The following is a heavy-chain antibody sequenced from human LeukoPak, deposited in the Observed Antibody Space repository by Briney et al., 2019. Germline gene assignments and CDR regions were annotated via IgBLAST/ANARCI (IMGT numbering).Heavy chain of an antibody. CDR1: GYSFTSYW. CDR2: IYPGDSRI. V-gene: IGHV5-51*01. Sequence: GESLKISCQGFGYSFTSYWIGWVRQMPGKGMEWMGVIYPGDSRIRYNPSFQGQVTISVDKAISTAYLQWVSLKASDTAMYYCACRDLTSTWSFPWGQGTLVTVSS. D-gene: IGHD6-13*01. J-gene: IGHJ5*02. CDR3: ACRDLTSTWSFP.